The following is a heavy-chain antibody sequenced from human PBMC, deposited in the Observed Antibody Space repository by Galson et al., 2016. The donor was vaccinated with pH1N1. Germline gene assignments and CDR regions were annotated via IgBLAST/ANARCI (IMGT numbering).Heavy chain of an antibody. J-gene: IGHJ4*02. CDR3: ARDSEYSGHEGFH. CDR2: ILYDGTNE. Sequence: LRLSCAASGFTFTSYAMHWVRQAPGKGLEWVAVILYDGTNEYYADSVKGRFTIPRDKTQSTVYLQMKSLRTEDTAVYYCARDSEYSGHEGFHWAQGTLVIVSS. D-gene: IGHD5-12*01. CDR1: GFTFTSYA. V-gene: IGHV3-30*04.